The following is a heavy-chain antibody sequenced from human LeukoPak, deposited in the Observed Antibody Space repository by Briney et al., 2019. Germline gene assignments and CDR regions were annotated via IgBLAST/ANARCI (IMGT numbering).Heavy chain of an antibody. CDR1: GGSISSYY. J-gene: IGHJ4*02. Sequence: PSETLSLTCTVSGGSISSYYWSWIRQPPGKGLEWIGYIYYSGSTNYNPSLKSRVTISVDTSKNQFSLKLSSVTAADTAVYYCARVRYYYDSSGYSYFDYWGQGTLVAVSS. CDR2: IYYSGST. CDR3: ARVRYYYDSSGYSYFDY. D-gene: IGHD3-22*01. V-gene: IGHV4-59*01.